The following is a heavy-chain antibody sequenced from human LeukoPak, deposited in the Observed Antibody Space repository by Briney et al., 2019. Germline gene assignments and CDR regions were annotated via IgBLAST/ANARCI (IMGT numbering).Heavy chain of an antibody. CDR1: GYTFTSYG. J-gene: IGHJ4*02. V-gene: IGHV1-2*02. D-gene: IGHD3-10*01. CDR2: INPNSGGT. CDR3: ARGRTMVRGVIRGQTYFDY. Sequence: GASVKVSCKASGYTFTSYGISWVRQAPGQGLEWMGWINPNSGGTNYAQKFQGRVTMTRDTSISTAYMELSRLRSDDTAVYYCARGRTMVRGVIRGQTYFDYWGQGTLVTVPS.